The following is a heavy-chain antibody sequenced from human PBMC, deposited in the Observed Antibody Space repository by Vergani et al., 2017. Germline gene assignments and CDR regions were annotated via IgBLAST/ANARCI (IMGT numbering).Heavy chain of an antibody. D-gene: IGHD5-18*01. CDR3: ARDPSDAGYSYGHDAFDI. V-gene: IGHV1-18*04. J-gene: IGHJ3*02. Sequence: QVQLVPSGAEVKKPGASVKVSCKASGYTFTSYGISWVRQAPGQGLEWMGWISAYNGNTNYAQKLQGRVTMTTDTSTSTAYMELRSLRSDDTAVYYCARDPSDAGYSYGHDAFDIWGQGTMVTVSS. CDR2: ISAYNGNT. CDR1: GYTFTSYG.